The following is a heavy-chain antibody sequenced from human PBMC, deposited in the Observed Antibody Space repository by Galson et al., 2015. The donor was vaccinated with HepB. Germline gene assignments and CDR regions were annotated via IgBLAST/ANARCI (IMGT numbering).Heavy chain of an antibody. V-gene: IGHV3-7*05. D-gene: IGHD2-2*02. CDR3: ARSIVEEPAAICGGDY. J-gene: IGHJ4*02. CDR2: INQDGSEK. Sequence: SLRLSCAASGFTFRKYWMNWVRQAPGKGLEWVANINQDGSEKYYVDSVKGRFTISRDNAKNSLYLQMNSLRAEDTAVYYCARSIVEEPAAICGGDYWGQGTLVTVSS. CDR1: GFTFRKYW.